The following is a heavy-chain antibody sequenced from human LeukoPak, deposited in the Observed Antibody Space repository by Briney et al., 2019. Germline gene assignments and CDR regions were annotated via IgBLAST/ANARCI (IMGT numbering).Heavy chain of an antibody. V-gene: IGHV1-69*13. D-gene: IGHD3-22*01. CDR1: GGTFSSYA. J-gene: IGHJ3*02. CDR2: IIPIFGTA. CDR3: ARARQAGYYYDSSGYAETHDAFDI. Sequence: ASVKVSCKASGGTFSSYAISWVRQAPGQGLEWMGGIIPIFGTANYAQKFQGRATITADESTSTAYMELSSLRSENTAVYYCARARQAGYYYDSSGYAETHDAFDIRGQGTMVTVSS.